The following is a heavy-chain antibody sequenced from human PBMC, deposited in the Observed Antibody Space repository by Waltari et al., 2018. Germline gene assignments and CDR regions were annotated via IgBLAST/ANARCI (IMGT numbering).Heavy chain of an antibody. CDR3: AREYSGYGGSNN. V-gene: IGHV4-34*01. J-gene: IGHJ4*02. CDR1: GGSFSGHY. Sequence: QVQLQQWGAGLLKTSETLSLPCAVPGGSFSGHYWSGIRPTPGTGREWIGEINHRGSTHYNPSLKSRVTISVDTSKNQFSLKLSSVTAADTAVYYCAREYSGYGGSNNWGQGTLVTVSS. D-gene: IGHD5-12*01. CDR2: INHRGST.